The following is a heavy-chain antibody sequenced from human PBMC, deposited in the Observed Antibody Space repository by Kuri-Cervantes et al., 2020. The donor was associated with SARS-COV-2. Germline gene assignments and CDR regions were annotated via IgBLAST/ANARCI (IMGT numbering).Heavy chain of an antibody. CDR1: GGSFSDYS. J-gene: IGHJ4*02. CDR2: INHSGRS. D-gene: IGHD3-22*01. CDR3: ARGKAEITMIVVVITSGSYYFDY. V-gene: IGHV4-34*01. Sequence: SETLSLTCAVYGGSFSDYSWSWIRQPPGKGLEWIGEINHSGRSNYNPSLKSRVTISVDTSKNQFSLKLTSVTAADTAVYYCARGKAEITMIVVVITSGSYYFDYWGQGSLVTVSS.